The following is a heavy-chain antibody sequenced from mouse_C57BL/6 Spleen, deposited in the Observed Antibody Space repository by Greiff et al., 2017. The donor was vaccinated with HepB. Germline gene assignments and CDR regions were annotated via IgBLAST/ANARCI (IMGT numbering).Heavy chain of an antibody. CDR1: GYTFTSYW. CDR3: ARYYYGNLYAMDY. CDR2: IDPKSGGT. V-gene: IGHV1-72*01. J-gene: IGHJ4*01. D-gene: IGHD2-1*01. Sequence: QVQLQQPGAELLKPGASVKLSCKASGYTFTSYWMHWVKRRPGRGLEWIGRIDPKSGGTKYNEKFKSKATLTVDKPSSTAYMQLSSRTSEDSAVYYCARYYYGNLYAMDYWGQGTSVTVSS.